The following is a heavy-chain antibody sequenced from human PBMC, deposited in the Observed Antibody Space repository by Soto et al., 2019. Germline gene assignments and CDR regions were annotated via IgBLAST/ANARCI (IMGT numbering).Heavy chain of an antibody. Sequence: ASVKVSCKASGYTFTSYGISWVRQAPGQGLEWMGIINPSGGSTSYAQKFQGRVTMTRDTSTSTVYMELSSLRSEDTAVYYCGRGTAHYDFFYYYGRDVGGQGTTVTVSS. J-gene: IGHJ6*02. CDR3: GRGTAHYDFFYYYGRDV. CDR2: INPSGGST. V-gene: IGHV1-46*01. D-gene: IGHD3-3*01. CDR1: GYTFTSYG.